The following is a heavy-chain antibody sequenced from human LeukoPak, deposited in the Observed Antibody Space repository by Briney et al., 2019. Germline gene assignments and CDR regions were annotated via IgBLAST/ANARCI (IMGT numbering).Heavy chain of an antibody. D-gene: IGHD5-18*01. CDR1: GFTFSNYA. Sequence: GGSLRLSCAASGFTFSNYAMHWVRQAPGKGLEWVAVMWYDGSSEYYTDSVKGRFTISRDNSKNTLYLQMNSLRAEDTAVYYCARAGGYSFGPGGYWGQGTLVTVSS. CDR2: MWYDGSSE. V-gene: IGHV3-33*01. J-gene: IGHJ4*02. CDR3: ARAGGYSFGPGGY.